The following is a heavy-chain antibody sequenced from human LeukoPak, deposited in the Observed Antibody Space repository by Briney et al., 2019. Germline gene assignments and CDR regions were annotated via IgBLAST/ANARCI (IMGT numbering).Heavy chain of an antibody. Sequence: GGSLRLSCTVSGFTVSSNSMSWVRQAPGKGLEWVSFIYRDNTHYSDSVKGRFTISRDNSKNTLYLQMNSLRAEDTAVYYCAKGDTNARFIVVVPAATSFDYWGQGTLVTVSS. CDR1: GFTVSSNS. CDR2: IYRDNT. V-gene: IGHV3-53*01. J-gene: IGHJ4*02. CDR3: AKGDTNARFIVVVPAATSFDY. D-gene: IGHD2-2*01.